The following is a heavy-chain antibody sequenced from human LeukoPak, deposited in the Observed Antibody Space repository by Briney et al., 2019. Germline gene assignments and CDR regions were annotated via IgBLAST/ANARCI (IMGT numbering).Heavy chain of an antibody. CDR2: IKGDGSKI. D-gene: IGHD2-15*01. CDR1: GFTFSEYW. Sequence: GGSLRLSCGASGFTFSEYWMTWVRQAPGRGPEWVANIKGDGSKIYYVNSVKGRFTISRDNDKNSLYLQMNNLRAEDTAVYHCARDGSCFDFWGQGALVTVSS. CDR3: ARDGSCFDF. J-gene: IGHJ4*02. V-gene: IGHV3-7*01.